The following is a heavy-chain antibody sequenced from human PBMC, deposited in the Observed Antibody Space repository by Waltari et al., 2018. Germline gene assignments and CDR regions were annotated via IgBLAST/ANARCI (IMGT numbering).Heavy chain of an antibody. CDR1: GGSFNGYY. CDR2: INHAGNR. D-gene: IGHD2-15*01. J-gene: IGHJ6*02. Sequence: QVQLQQWGAGLLQPSETLSLTCPVNGGSFNGYYWGWIRQSPGKGLQWIGEINHAGNRNYNPSLKSRVTMLVDTSRSQFSLKMSSMTAADTALYYCVRLEDCSGPGGNCYGGDPFALDVWGQGTTVTVSS. CDR3: VRLEDCSGPGGNCYGGDPFALDV. V-gene: IGHV4-34*02.